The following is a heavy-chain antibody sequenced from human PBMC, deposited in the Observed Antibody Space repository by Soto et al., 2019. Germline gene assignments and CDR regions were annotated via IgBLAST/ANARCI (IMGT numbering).Heavy chain of an antibody. V-gene: IGHV3-43*01. D-gene: IGHD3-22*01. CDR2: ISWDGGNT. CDR1: GFTFDDYT. Sequence: GGSLRLSCAASGFTFDDYTMHWVRQAPGKGLEWVSLISWDGGNTYYADSVKGRFTVSRDNSKNSLFLQMNSLRTEDTALYYCAKGHDTSGYYPSPDYWGLGTLVTVSS. CDR3: AKGHDTSGYYPSPDY. J-gene: IGHJ4*02.